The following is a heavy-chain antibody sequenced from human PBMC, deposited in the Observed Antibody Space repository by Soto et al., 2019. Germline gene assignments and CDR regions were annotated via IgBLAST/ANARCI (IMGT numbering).Heavy chain of an antibody. J-gene: IGHJ5*02. V-gene: IGHV1-46*01. D-gene: IGHD1-1*01. CDR2: INPSGGST. CDR1: GYTFTSYY. Sequence: QVQLVQSGAEVKKPGASVKVSCKTSGYTFTSYYMHWVRQAPGQGLEWMGIINPSGGSTSYAQKFQGRVTMTRDTSTSTVYMELSSLRSEDTAVYYCATKATGTPFDPRGQGTLVTVSS. CDR3: ATKATGTPFDP.